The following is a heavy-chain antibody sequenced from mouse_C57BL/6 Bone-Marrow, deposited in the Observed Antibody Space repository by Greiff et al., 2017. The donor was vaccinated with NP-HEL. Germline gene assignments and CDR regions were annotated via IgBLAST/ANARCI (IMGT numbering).Heavy chain of an antibody. CDR1: GYTFTDYY. Sequence: EVQLQQSGPELVKPGASVKISCKASGYTFTDYYMNWVKQSHGKSLAWIGDINPNNGGTSYNQKFKGKATLPVDKSSSTAYMELRSLTSEDSAVYYGAREGDGDYFDDWGQGTTLTVSS. CDR2: INPNNGGT. D-gene: IGHD1-1*02. J-gene: IGHJ2*01. CDR3: AREGDGDYFDD. V-gene: IGHV1-26*01.